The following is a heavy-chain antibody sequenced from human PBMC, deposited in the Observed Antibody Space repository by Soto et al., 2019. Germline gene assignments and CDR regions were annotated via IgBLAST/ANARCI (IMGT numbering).Heavy chain of an antibody. CDR2: IYYSGST. V-gene: IGHV4-31*03. J-gene: IGHJ4*02. D-gene: IGHD2-15*01. Sequence: SETLSLTCSVSGGSISSVGYYWSWIRQHPGKGLEWVGYIYYSGSTYYNPSLKSRVTISVDTSKNQFSLKLSSVTAADTAVYYCARRYGGNFDYWGQGTLVTVSS. CDR1: GGSISSVGYY. CDR3: ARRYGGNFDY.